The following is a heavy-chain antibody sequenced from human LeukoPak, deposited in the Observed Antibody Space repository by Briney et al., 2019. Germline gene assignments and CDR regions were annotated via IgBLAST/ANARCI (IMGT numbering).Heavy chain of an antibody. CDR3: AAGTAADY. V-gene: IGHV3-48*03. CDR2: ISSSGSTI. J-gene: IGHJ4*02. CDR1: GFTFSSYE. Sequence: PGGSLRLSCAASGFTFSSYEMNWVRQAPGKGLEWVSYISSSGSTIFYADSVKGRFTISRDNAQNALFLQMNRLRVEDTAVYYCAAGTAADYWGQGTLVTVSS. D-gene: IGHD6-13*01.